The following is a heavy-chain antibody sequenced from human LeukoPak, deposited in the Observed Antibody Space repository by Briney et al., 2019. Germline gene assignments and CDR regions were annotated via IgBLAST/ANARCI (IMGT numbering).Heavy chain of an antibody. D-gene: IGHD6-13*01. Sequence: ASVKVSCKTSGYTFTSHVIHWVRQAPGHRLDWMGWINAGNGNTKYSQKFQGRVTITRDTSASTAYMELSSLRSEDTAVYYCARGYSSSSMNYWGQGTLVTVSS. CDR3: ARGYSSSSMNY. CDR1: GYTFTSHV. J-gene: IGHJ4*02. V-gene: IGHV1-3*01. CDR2: INAGNGNT.